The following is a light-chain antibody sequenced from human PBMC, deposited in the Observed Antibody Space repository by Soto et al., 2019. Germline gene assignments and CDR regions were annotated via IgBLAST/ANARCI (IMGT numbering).Light chain of an antibody. V-gene: IGKV1-39*01. CDR1: QSISNY. CDR2: AAS. J-gene: IGKJ3*01. Sequence: DIQMTQSPSSLSASVGDRVTITCRASQSISNYLNWYQQKPGKAPNLLIYAASSLQSGVPSRFSGSGSGTDFTLTISSLQPEDFATYYCQQSDNTQTFGPGTKVEIK. CDR3: QQSDNTQT.